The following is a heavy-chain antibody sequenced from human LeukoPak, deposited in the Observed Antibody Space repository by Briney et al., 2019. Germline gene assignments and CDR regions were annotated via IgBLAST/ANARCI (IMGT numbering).Heavy chain of an antibody. V-gene: IGHV3-48*04. Sequence: GGSLRLSCAASGFTFSSYSMNWVRQAPGKGLEWVSYISSSSSTIYYADSVKGRFTISRDNAKNSLYLQMNSLRAEDTAVYYCARNGRGIVVVTEWFDPWGQGTLVTVSS. CDR1: GFTFSSYS. D-gene: IGHD2-21*02. J-gene: IGHJ5*02. CDR2: ISSSSSTI. CDR3: ARNGRGIVVVTEWFDP.